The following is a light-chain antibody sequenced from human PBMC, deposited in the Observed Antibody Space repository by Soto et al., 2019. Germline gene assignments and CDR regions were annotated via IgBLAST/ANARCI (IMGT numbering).Light chain of an antibody. CDR2: AAS. CDR1: QSVYNNH. J-gene: IGKJ1*01. Sequence: ETVLTQSPGTLSLSPGERATLSCRASQSVYNNHLAWYQHRPGQAPRVLIYAASSRAPGIPDRFSGSASGTDFSLTICRLEPEDVAVYYCHQYGNSPWAFGQGTKVEIK. V-gene: IGKV3-20*01. CDR3: HQYGNSPWA.